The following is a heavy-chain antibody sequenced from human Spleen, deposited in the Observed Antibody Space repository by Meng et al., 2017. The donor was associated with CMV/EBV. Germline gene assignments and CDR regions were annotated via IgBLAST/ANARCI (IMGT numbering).Heavy chain of an antibody. CDR2: INPNSGGT. CDR1: GYTFTGYY. D-gene: IGHD6-6*01. J-gene: IGHJ6*02. Sequence: ASVKVSCKASGYTFTGYYMHWVRQAPGQGLEWMGWINPNSGGTNYAQKFQGRVTMTRDTSISTAYMELSRLRSEDTAVYYCAAKHLEYSSSSGYYYYYGMDVWGQGTTVTVSS. CDR3: AAKHLEYSSSSGYYYYYGMDV. V-gene: IGHV1-2*02.